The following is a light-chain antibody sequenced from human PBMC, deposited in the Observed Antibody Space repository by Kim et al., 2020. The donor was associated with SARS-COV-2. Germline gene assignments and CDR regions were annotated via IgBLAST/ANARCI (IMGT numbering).Light chain of an antibody. CDR3: QAWDSGTAVV. CDR1: ELGDKY. Sequence: SYELTQPPSVSVSPGQTASITCSGDELGDKYVFWYQQKPGQSPVLVIYQDIKRPSGIPERFSASNFGNTATLTISGTQATVEADYYCQAWDSGTAVVFG. J-gene: IGLJ2*01. V-gene: IGLV3-1*01. CDR2: QDI.